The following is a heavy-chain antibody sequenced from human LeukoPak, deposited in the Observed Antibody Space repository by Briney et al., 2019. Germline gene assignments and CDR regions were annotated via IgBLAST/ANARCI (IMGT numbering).Heavy chain of an antibody. CDR2: ISSSGSTI. D-gene: IGHD5-24*01. Sequence: GGSLRLSCAASGFTFSSYWMSWVRQAPGKGLEWVSYISSSGSTIYYADSVKGRFTISRDNAKNSLYLQMNSLRAEDTAVYYCARSGGWLPSDYWGQGTLVTVSS. CDR3: ARSGGWLPSDY. J-gene: IGHJ4*02. V-gene: IGHV3-48*04. CDR1: GFTFSSYW.